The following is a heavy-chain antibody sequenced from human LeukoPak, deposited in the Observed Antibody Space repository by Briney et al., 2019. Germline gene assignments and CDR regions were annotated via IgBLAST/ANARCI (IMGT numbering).Heavy chain of an antibody. Sequence: GGSLRLSCAASGFTFSSYGMHWVRQAPGKGLEWVAVISYDGSNKYYADSVKGRFTISRDNSKNTLCLQMNSLRAEDTAVYYCAKGPFDYWGQGTLVTVSS. J-gene: IGHJ4*02. CDR2: ISYDGSNK. CDR3: AKGPFDY. CDR1: GFTFSSYG. V-gene: IGHV3-30*18.